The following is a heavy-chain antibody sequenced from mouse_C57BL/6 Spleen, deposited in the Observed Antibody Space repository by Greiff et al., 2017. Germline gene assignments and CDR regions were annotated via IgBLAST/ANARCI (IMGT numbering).Heavy chain of an antibody. V-gene: IGHV1-63*01. CDR2: IYPGGGYT. J-gene: IGHJ2*01. CDR1: GYTFTNYW. CDR3: ARFTTAYYFDY. D-gene: IGHD1-2*01. Sequence: QVHVKQSGAELVRPGTSVKMSCKASGYTFTNYWIGWAKQRPGHGLEWIGDIYPGGGYTNYNEKFKGKATLTADKSSSTAYMQFSSLTSEDSAIYYCARFTTAYYFDYWGQGTTLTVSS.